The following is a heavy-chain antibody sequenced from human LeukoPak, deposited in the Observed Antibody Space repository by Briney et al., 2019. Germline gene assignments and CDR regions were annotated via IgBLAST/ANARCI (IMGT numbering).Heavy chain of an antibody. Sequence: PSETLSLTCTVSGGSISSSSYYWGWIRQPPGKGLEWIGSIYYSGSTYYNPSLKSRVTISVDTSKNQFSLKLSSVTAADTAVYYCAGDPFRIHSSGWYRDYWGQGTLITVFS. V-gene: IGHV4-39*02. D-gene: IGHD6-19*01. CDR1: GGSISSSSYY. J-gene: IGHJ4*02. CDR3: AGDPFRIHSSGWYRDY. CDR2: IYYSGST.